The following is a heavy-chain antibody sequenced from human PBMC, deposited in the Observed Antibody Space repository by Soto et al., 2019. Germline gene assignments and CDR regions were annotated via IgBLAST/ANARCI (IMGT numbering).Heavy chain of an antibody. Sequence: GGSLSFPCAASGFTFSSYDLHWVRQATGKGLEWVSGSGTAGDTYYPGSVKGRFTISRENAKNSLYLQMNSLRAGDTAVYYCARLNADYYGMDVWGQGTTVTVSS. J-gene: IGHJ6*02. CDR1: GFTFSSYD. CDR3: ARLNADYYGMDV. V-gene: IGHV3-13*01. CDR2: SGTAGDT.